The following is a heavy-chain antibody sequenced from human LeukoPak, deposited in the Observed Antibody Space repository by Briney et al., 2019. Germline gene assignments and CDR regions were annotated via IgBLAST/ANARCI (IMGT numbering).Heavy chain of an antibody. D-gene: IGHD3-22*01. CDR2: IRYDGSNK. CDR3: AKDGGGYYPSYYYYMDV. Sequence: GGSLRLSCAASGFTFSSYGMHWVRQAPGKGLEWVAFIRYDGSNKYYADSVKGRFTISRDNSKNTLYLHMNSLRAEDTAVYYCAKDGGGYYPSYYYYMDVWGKGTTVTISS. CDR1: GFTFSSYG. J-gene: IGHJ6*03. V-gene: IGHV3-30*02.